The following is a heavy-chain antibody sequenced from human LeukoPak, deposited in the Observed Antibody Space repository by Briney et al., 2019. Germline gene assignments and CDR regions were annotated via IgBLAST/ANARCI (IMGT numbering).Heavy chain of an antibody. V-gene: IGHV1-2*06. CDR1: GYTFTGYY. CDR2: INPNSGGT. Sequence: ASVKVSCKASGYTFTGYYMHWVRQAPGQGLEWMGRINPNSGGTNYAQKFQGRVTMTGDTSISTAYMELGRLRSDDTAVYYCARIAPRRRYDILTGYYLFGDDYWGQGTLVTVSS. J-gene: IGHJ4*02. CDR3: ARIAPRRRYDILTGYYLFGDDY. D-gene: IGHD3-9*01.